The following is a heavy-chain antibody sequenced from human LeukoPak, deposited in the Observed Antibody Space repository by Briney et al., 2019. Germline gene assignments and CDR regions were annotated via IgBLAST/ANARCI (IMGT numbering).Heavy chain of an antibody. CDR2: IYHSGSP. V-gene: IGHV4-4*02. CDR3: ARVNINNWHSCDY. J-gene: IGHJ4*02. CDR1: GGSISSNNW. Sequence: PSETLSLTCAVSGGSISSNNWWGWVRRPPGKGLEWIGEIYHSGSPSYNPSLKSRVTISVDKSRNHFSLNLSSVTAADTAVYYCARVNINNWHSCDYWGQGTLVTVSS. D-gene: IGHD1-1*01.